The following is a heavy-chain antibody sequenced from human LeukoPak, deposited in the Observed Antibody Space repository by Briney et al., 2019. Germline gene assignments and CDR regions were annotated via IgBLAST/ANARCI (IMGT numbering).Heavy chain of an antibody. D-gene: IGHD6-13*01. V-gene: IGHV1-2*02. CDR2: INPKRGAT. CDR3: ARDAATSGTSWFDP. J-gene: IGHJ5*02. Sequence: GASVKVSCKASGYTFTDYYIHWVRQAPGQGLEWMGWINPKRGATKYAQKFQGRVTMTRDTAISTAYMELSSLTSDDTAVYSCARDAATSGTSWFDPWGQGTLVPVSS. CDR1: GYTFTDYY.